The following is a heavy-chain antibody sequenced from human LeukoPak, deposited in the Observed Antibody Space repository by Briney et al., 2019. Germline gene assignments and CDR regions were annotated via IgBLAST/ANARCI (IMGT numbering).Heavy chain of an antibody. D-gene: IGHD3-22*01. CDR2: INPNSGGT. Sequence: ASVKVSCKASGYTFTGYYMHWVRQAPGQGLEWMGWINPNSGGTNYAQKFQGRVTMTRDASISTAYMELSRLRSDDTAVYYCARVYTTTYYYDSSGYPEDYWGQGTLVTVSS. CDR1: GYTFTGYY. CDR3: ARVYTTTYYYDSSGYPEDY. V-gene: IGHV1-2*02. J-gene: IGHJ4*02.